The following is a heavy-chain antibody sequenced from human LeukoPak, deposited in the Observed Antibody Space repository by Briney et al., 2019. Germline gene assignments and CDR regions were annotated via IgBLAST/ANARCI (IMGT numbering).Heavy chain of an antibody. CDR3: TTDRQVTLEWLSNPLFDY. CDR2: IYSGGST. CDR1: GFTVSSNY. D-gene: IGHD3-3*01. Sequence: GGSLRLSCAASGFTVSSNYMSWVRQAPGKGLEWVSVIYSGGSTYYADSVKGRFTISRDDSKNTLYLQMNSLKTEDTAVYYCTTDRQVTLEWLSNPLFDYWGQGTLVTVSS. J-gene: IGHJ4*02. V-gene: IGHV3-66*01.